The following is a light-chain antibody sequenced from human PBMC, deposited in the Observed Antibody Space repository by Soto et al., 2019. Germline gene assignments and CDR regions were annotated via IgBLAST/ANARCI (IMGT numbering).Light chain of an antibody. CDR2: DAS. V-gene: IGKV3-11*01. Sequence: EIVLKQSPATLSLSPGERATLSCRASESVSRYLAWYQQKPGQAPRLLMYDASNRATGIPTRFRGSESGTDFSLTISRREPEDFAVHYCQQRSKSLFGGGTKVELK. J-gene: IGKJ4*01. CDR3: QQRSKSL. CDR1: ESVSRY.